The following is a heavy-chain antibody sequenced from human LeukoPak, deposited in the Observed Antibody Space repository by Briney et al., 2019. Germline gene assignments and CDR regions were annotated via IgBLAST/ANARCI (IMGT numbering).Heavy chain of an antibody. CDR3: ARGGYYYYYMDV. CDR1: GASISDFDNF. CDR2: IHSRDTT. Sequence: PSQTLSLTCTVSGASISDFDNFWTWIRQPAGKGLEWIGRIHSRDTTKSNPSLRSRIFMSLDASKNEFSLKLNSVTAADTAVYYCARGGYYYYYMDVWGKGTTVTVSS. J-gene: IGHJ6*03. V-gene: IGHV4-61*02.